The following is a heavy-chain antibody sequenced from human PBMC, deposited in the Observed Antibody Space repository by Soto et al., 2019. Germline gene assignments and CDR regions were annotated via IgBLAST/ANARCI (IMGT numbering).Heavy chain of an antibody. CDR2: ISSSSSYI. CDR1: GFTFSSYS. J-gene: IGHJ4*02. V-gene: IGHV3-21*04. D-gene: IGHD5-12*01. Sequence: GGSLRLSCAAPGFTFSSYSMNWVRQAPGKGLEWVSSISSSSSYIYYADSVKGRFTISRDNAKNSLYLQMNSLRAEDTAVFYCAKAGRGYSGYDHLDYWGQGTMVTVSS. CDR3: AKAGRGYSGYDHLDY.